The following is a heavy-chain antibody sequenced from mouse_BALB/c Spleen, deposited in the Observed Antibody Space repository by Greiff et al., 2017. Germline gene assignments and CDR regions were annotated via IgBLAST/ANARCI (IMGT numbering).Heavy chain of an antibody. J-gene: IGHJ2*01. D-gene: IGHD2-5*01. CDR3: ARGPSNYYFDY. CDR2: IYPGDGDT. Sequence: QVQLKESGAELVRPGSSVKISCKASGYAFSSYWMNWVKQRPGQGLEWIGQIYPGDGDTNYNGKFKGKATLTADKSSSTAYMQLSSLTSEDSAVYFCARGPSNYYFDYWGQGTTLTVSS. CDR1: GYAFSSYW. V-gene: IGHV1-80*01.